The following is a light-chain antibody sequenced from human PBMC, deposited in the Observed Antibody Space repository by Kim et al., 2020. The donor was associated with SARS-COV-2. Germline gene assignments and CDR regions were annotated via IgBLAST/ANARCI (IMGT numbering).Light chain of an antibody. CDR2: DAS. CDR3: QQRSNWPLT. V-gene: IGKV3-11*01. J-gene: IGKJ4*01. CDR1: QSVDNY. Sequence: LSPGGRSTLSCRASQSVDNYFASYHQKPRQAPTLLIYDASYRATGIPASFCSSGSGPDFTLTISSLEPEDFAVYYCQQRSNWPLTFGEGTKVDIK.